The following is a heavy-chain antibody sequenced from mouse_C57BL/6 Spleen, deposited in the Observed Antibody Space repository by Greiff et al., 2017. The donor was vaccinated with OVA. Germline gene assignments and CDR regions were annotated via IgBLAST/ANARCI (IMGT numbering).Heavy chain of an antibody. Sequence: VQLQQSGPELVKPGASVKIPCKASGYTFTDYNMDWVKQSHGKSLEWIGDINPNNGGTIYNQKFKGKATLTVEQPSSTAYIELRSLTSEDTAVYYCARVDRITKGDPYYYAMDYWGQGTSVTVSS. J-gene: IGHJ4*01. CDR3: ARVDRITKGDPYYYAMDY. CDR2: INPNNGGT. CDR1: GYTFTDYN. D-gene: IGHD1-1*01. V-gene: IGHV1-18*01.